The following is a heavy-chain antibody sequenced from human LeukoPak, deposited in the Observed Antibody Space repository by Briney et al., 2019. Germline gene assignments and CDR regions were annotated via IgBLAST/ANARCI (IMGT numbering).Heavy chain of an antibody. CDR1: GDSISSSDYY. Sequence: SETLSLTCTVSGDSISSSDYYWGWIRQSPGKGLEWIGRISYSGKTFYNPSHKSLVIMWVDASNNLYPLMLNSVTAADTAVYYCSGLTHSYYADTAGYSPYHYMDGWGEAATVAASS. CDR2: ISYSGKT. D-gene: IGHD3-22*01. V-gene: IGHV4-39*02. CDR3: SGLTHSYYADTAGYSPYHYMDG. J-gene: IGHJ6*03.